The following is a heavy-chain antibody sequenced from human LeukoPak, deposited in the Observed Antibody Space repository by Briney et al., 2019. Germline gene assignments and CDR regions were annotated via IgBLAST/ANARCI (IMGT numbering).Heavy chain of an antibody. J-gene: IGHJ4*02. CDR1: GFTFSSYS. V-gene: IGHV3-23*01. D-gene: IGHD6-19*01. Sequence: GGSLRLSCAASGFTFSSYSMNWVRQAPGKGLEWVSVMSGSGGSTHYADSVKGRFTISRDNSKNTLDLQMNSLRAEDTAVYYCARRYWAYTSGWYYFDYWGQGTLVTVSS. CDR3: ARRYWAYTSGWYYFDY. CDR2: MSGSGGST.